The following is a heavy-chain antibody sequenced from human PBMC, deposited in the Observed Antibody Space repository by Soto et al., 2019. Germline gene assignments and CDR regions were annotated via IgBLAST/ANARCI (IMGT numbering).Heavy chain of an antibody. CDR3: AKAADSSNDYYYYMDV. V-gene: IGHV3-23*01. Sequence: EVQLLESGGGLVQPGGSLRLSCAASGFTFSSYAMSWVRQAPGKGLEWVSAISGSGVSTYYADSVKGRFTISRDNSKNTLYLHMHSLRAEDTSVYYCAKAADSSNDYYYYMDVWGKGTTVTVSS. J-gene: IGHJ6*03. CDR2: ISGSGVST. CDR1: GFTFSSYA. D-gene: IGHD6-19*01.